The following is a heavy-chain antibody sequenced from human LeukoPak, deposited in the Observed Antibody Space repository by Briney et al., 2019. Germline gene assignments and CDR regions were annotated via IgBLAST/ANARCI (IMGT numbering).Heavy chain of an antibody. V-gene: IGHV4-61*01. D-gene: IGHD3-3*01. J-gene: IGHJ5*02. CDR1: GGSVSSGSYY. Sequence: RPSETLSLTCTVSGGSVSSGSYYWSWIRQPPGKGLEWIGYIYYSGSTNYNPSLKSRVTISVDKSKNQFSLKLSSVTAADTAVYYCAREPITIFGVVQVRRWFDPWGQGTLVTVSS. CDR3: AREPITIFGVVQVRRWFDP. CDR2: IYYSGST.